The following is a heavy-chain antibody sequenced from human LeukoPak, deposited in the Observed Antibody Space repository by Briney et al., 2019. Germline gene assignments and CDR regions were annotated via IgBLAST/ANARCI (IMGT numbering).Heavy chain of an antibody. CDR2: IWYDGSNK. J-gene: IGHJ6*02. D-gene: IGHD3-3*01. CDR3: ARDVMRGYYDFWSGYHTAYGMDV. CDR1: GFTFSSYG. Sequence: GGSLRLSCAASGFTFSSYGMHWVRQAPGKGLEWVAVIWYDGSNKYYADSVKARFTISRDNSKNTLYLQMNSLRAEDTAVYYCARDVMRGYYDFWSGYHTAYGMDVWGQGTTVTVSS. V-gene: IGHV3-33*01.